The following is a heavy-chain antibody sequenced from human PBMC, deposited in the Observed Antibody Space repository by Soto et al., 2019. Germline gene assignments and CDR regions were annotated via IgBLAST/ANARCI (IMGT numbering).Heavy chain of an antibody. V-gene: IGHV1-2*04. CDR1: GYTFTGYY. Sequence: ASVKVSCKASGYTFTGYYMHWVRQAPGQGLEWKGWINPNSGGTNYAQKLQGWVTMTRDTSISTAYMEQSRLRSDDTAVYYCAREIAVAGLRFDYWGQGTLVTVSS. CDR3: AREIAVAGLRFDY. CDR2: INPNSGGT. D-gene: IGHD6-19*01. J-gene: IGHJ4*02.